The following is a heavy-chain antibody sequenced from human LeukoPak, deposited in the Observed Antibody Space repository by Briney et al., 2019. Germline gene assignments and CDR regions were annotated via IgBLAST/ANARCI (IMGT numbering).Heavy chain of an antibody. V-gene: IGHV3-23*01. CDR1: GFTFSSYA. Sequence: GGSLRLSCAASGFTFSSYAMSWVRQAPGKGLEWVSAISGSGGSTYYADSVKGRFTISRDNPKNTLYLQMNSLRAEDTAVYYCAKDSGQTDYDYVWGSYRPTYQFDYWGQGTLVTVSS. CDR2: ISGSGGST. J-gene: IGHJ4*02. D-gene: IGHD3-16*02. CDR3: AKDSGQTDYDYVWGSYRPTYQFDY.